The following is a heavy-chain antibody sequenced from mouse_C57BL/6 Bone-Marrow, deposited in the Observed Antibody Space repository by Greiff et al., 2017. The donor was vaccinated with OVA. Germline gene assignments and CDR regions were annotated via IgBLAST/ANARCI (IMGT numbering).Heavy chain of an antibody. CDR3: ARDADGYPYFDV. V-gene: IGHV7-1*01. D-gene: IGHD2-3*01. CDR2: SRNKANDYTT. CDR1: GFTFSDFY. Sequence: VQLKESGGGLVQSGRSLRLSCATSGFTFSDFYMEWVRQAPGKGLEWIAASRNKANDYTTEYSASVKGRFIVSRDTSQSILYLQMNALRAEDTAIYYCARDADGYPYFDVWGTGTTVTVSS. J-gene: IGHJ1*03.